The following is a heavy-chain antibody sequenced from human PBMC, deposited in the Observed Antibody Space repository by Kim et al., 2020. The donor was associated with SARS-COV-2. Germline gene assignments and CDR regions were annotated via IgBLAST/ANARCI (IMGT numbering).Heavy chain of an antibody. J-gene: IGHJ5*02. Sequence: TRYSPTFQGQDTISADKSLSTAYLQWSSLKASDTAMYYCARHDRGGWFDPWGQGTLVTVSS. CDR2: T. D-gene: IGHD3-22*01. V-gene: IGHV5-51*01. CDR3: ARHDRGGWFDP.